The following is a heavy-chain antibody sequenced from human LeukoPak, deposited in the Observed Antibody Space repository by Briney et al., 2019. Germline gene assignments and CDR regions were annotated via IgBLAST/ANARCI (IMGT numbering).Heavy chain of an antibody. CDR1: GFTFSSYD. CDR3: ARGGSYDFWPLNYGMDV. CDR2: IGTAGDT. V-gene: IGHV3-13*01. Sequence: GGSLRLSCAASGFTFSSYDMHWVRQATGKGLEWVSAIGTAGDTYYPGSVKGRFTISRENAKNSLYLQMNSLRAGDTAVYYCARGGSYDFWPLNYGMDVWGQGTTVTVSS. J-gene: IGHJ6*02. D-gene: IGHD3-3*01.